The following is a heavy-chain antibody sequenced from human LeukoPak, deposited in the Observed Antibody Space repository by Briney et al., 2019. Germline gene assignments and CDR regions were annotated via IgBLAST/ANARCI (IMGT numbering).Heavy chain of an antibody. CDR1: GFTFSDYY. Sequence: WGSLRLSCAASGFTFSDYYMSWIRQAPGKGLEWVSYISISSSYTNYADSVKGRFTISRDNAKNSLYLQMNSLRAEDTAVYYCASFIHVAERGYYYDSSGYQEAFDIWGQGTMVTVSS. D-gene: IGHD3-22*01. CDR3: ASFIHVAERGYYYDSSGYQEAFDI. J-gene: IGHJ3*02. V-gene: IGHV3-11*03. CDR2: ISISSSYT.